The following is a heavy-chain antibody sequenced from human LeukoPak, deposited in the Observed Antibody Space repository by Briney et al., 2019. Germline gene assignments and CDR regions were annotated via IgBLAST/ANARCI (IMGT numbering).Heavy chain of an antibody. J-gene: IGHJ6*02. D-gene: IGHD2-15*01. Sequence: ASVKVSCKASLYTFTAYYMHWVRQAPGQGLEWVGTINPNSCTTINAHKVHDRVSLTRDTSTNTVHMELSSLRSEDTAVYYCASGALGYCSGGSCYSGPRYYYYGMDVWGQGTTVTVSS. V-gene: IGHV1-46*01. CDR1: LYTFTAYY. CDR3: ASGALGYCSGGSCYSGPRYYYYGMDV. CDR2: INPNSCTT.